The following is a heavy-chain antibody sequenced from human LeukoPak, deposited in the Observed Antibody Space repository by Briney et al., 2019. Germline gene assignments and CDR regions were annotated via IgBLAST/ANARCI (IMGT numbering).Heavy chain of an antibody. V-gene: IGHV1-8*01. Sequence: VASVKVSCKASGYTFTSYDINWVRQASGQGLEWMGWMNPNSGNTGYAQKFQGRVTMTRNTSISTAYMELSSLRSEDTAVYYCASGLGNGLRYFDWLPLLGDDAFDIWGQGTMVTVSS. CDR2: MNPNSGNT. D-gene: IGHD3-9*01. CDR3: ASGLGNGLRYFDWLPLLGDDAFDI. J-gene: IGHJ3*02. CDR1: GYTFTSYD.